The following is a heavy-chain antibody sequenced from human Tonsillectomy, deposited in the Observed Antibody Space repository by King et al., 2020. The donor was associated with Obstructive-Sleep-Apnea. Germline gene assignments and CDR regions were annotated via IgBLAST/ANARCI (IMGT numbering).Heavy chain of an antibody. V-gene: IGHV5-10-1*03. Sequence: VQLVESGAEVKKPGESLRISCKGSGYSFTSFWINWVRQMPGKGLEWMGRIDPTDSSTNYSPSFQGHVSISVEKSISTAYLQWSSLKASDTAMYYCARHSSSWYSWGQGTLVIVSS. CDR1: GYSFTSFW. CDR3: ARHSSSWYS. CDR2: IDPTDSST. D-gene: IGHD6-13*01. J-gene: IGHJ4*02.